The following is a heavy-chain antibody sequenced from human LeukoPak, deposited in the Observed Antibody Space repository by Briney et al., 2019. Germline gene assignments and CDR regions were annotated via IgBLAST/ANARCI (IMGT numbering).Heavy chain of an antibody. V-gene: IGHV4-4*07. CDR3: ARGGTSGWYPYYFDY. J-gene: IGHJ4*02. Sequence: SETLSLTCTVSGGSISSYYWSWIRQPAGKGLERIGRIYTSGSTNYNPSLKSRVTMSVDTSKNQFSLKLSSVTAADTAVYYCARGGTSGWYPYYFDYWGQGTLVTVSS. CDR2: IYTSGST. CDR1: GGSISSYY. D-gene: IGHD6-19*01.